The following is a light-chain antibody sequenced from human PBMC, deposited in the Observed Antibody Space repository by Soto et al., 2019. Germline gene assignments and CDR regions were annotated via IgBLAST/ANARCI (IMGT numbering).Light chain of an antibody. J-gene: IGKJ4*01. CDR1: QSVTSN. CDR2: GAS. Sequence: EIVMTQSPATLSVSPGERTTLSCRASQSVTSNLAWYQQKPGQAPRLLIYGASTRASGIPARFSGSGSGTEFTLTISSLQSEDFALYYCQQYNNWPPVFGGGTKVEIK. V-gene: IGKV3-15*01. CDR3: QQYNNWPPV.